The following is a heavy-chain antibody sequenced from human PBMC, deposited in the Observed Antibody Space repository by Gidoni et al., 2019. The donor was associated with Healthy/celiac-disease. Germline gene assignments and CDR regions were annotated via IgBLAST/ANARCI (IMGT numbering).Heavy chain of an antibody. J-gene: IGHJ6*02. CDR2: ISSSGSTI. CDR1: GFTFSSYE. V-gene: IGHV3-48*03. Sequence: EVQLVESGGGLVQPGGSLRLSCAASGFTFSSYEMNWVRQAPGKGLEWVSYISSSGSTIYYADSVKGRFTISRDNAKNSLYLQMNSLRAEDTAVYYCARDGGFTIAVAGIHYYYGMDVWGQGTTVTVSS. CDR3: ARDGGFTIAVAGIHYYYGMDV. D-gene: IGHD6-19*01.